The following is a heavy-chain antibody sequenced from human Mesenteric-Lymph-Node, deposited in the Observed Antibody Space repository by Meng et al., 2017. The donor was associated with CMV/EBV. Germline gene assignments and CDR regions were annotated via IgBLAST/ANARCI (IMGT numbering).Heavy chain of an antibody. J-gene: IGHJ6*02. CDR1: GFTFDDYG. V-gene: IGHV3-20*01. CDR3: ARDLTRKVATIALGYYYYYGMDV. Sequence: GESLKISCAASGFTFDDYGMSWVRQAPGKGLEWVSGINWNGGSTGYADSVKGRFTISRDNAKNSLYLQMNSLRAEDTALYHCARDLTRKVATIALGYYYYYGMDVWGQGTTVTVSS. D-gene: IGHD5-12*01. CDR2: INWNGGST.